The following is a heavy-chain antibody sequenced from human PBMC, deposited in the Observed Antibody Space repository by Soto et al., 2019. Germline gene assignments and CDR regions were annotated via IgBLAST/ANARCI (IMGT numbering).Heavy chain of an antibody. CDR2: ILPVSAPP. V-gene: IGHV1-69*13. CDR1: GGTLNNYA. D-gene: IGHD3-3*01. CDR3: ATDSNYDVSNSF. Sequence: SVKVSCKASGGTLNNYAINCVLQAPGQGLEWMGGILPVSAPPDYAQKFQGRVSITADHSTSTVYMELSRLKSDDTAVYFCATDSNYDVSNSFWGQGTLVTVS. J-gene: IGHJ4*02.